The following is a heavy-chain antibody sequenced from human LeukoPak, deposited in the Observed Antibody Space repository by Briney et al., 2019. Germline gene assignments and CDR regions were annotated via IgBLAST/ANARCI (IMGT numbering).Heavy chain of an antibody. CDR3: AQIRLGELSKADY. J-gene: IGHJ4*02. D-gene: IGHD3-16*02. V-gene: IGHV3-48*01. Sequence: PGGSLRLSCAASGFTFSSYSMNWVRQAPGKGLEWVSYISSSSSTIYYTDSVKGRFTISRDNSKNTLHLQMNSLRPEDTGVYYCAQIRLGELSKADYWGQGTLVTVST. CDR1: GFTFSSYS. CDR2: ISSSSSTI.